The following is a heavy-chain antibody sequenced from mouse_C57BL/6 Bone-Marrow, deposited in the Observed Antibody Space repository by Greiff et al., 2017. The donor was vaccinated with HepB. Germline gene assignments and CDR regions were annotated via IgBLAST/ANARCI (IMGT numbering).Heavy chain of an antibody. CDR2: IDPSDSYT. V-gene: IGHV1-59*01. J-gene: IGHJ4*01. Sequence: VQLQQPGAELVRPGSSVKLSCKASGYTFNSYWMHWVKQRPGQGLEWIGVIDPSDSYTNYNQKFKGKATLTVDTSSSSAYMQISSLTSEDSAVYYCASDGYPYYYAMDYWGQGTSVTVSS. CDR3: ASDGYPYYYAMDY. CDR1: GYTFNSYW. D-gene: IGHD2-3*01.